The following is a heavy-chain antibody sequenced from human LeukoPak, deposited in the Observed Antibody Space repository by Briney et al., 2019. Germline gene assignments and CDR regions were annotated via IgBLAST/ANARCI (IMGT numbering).Heavy chain of an antibody. Sequence: GRSLRLSCAASGFTFSSYVMHWVRQAPGKGLEWVAVISYDGSNKYYADSVKGRFTISRDNSKNTLYLQMNSLRAEDTAVYYCAKVREWELPGAFDIWGQGTMVTVSS. D-gene: IGHD1-26*01. V-gene: IGHV3-30*18. CDR1: GFTFSSYV. CDR3: AKVREWELPGAFDI. J-gene: IGHJ3*02. CDR2: ISYDGSNK.